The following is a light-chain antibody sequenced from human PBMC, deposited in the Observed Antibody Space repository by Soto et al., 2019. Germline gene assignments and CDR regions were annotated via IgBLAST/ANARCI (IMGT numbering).Light chain of an antibody. CDR3: QQYDDSIT. CDR1: QSVSSNY. V-gene: IGKV3-20*01. J-gene: IGKJ5*01. CDR2: AAS. Sequence: EIVLTQSPDTLSLSPGESATLSCRASQSVSSNYLAWYQHKPGRAPRLLIYAASNRATGIPDRFSGSASGPAFTLTISRLEPEDFAGFYCQQYDDSITFGQGTRLEIE.